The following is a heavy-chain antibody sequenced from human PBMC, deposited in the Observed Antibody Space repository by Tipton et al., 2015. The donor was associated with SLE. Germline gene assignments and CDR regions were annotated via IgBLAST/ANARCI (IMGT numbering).Heavy chain of an antibody. V-gene: IGHV4-4*02. CDR1: GGSISSSNW. CDR2: IYYSGST. J-gene: IGHJ5*02. CDR3: AGMYGDARTNWFDL. Sequence: SLRLSCAVSGGSISSSNWWSWVRQSPGKGLEWIGYIYYSGSTNYNPSLKSRVTISVDTSKNQFSLKLSSVTATDAAMYYCAGMYGDARTNWFDLWGQGALVTVSS. D-gene: IGHD2-21*02.